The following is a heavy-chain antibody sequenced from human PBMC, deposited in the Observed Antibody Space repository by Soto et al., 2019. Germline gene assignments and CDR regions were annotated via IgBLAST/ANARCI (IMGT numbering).Heavy chain of an antibody. V-gene: IGHV3-72*01. J-gene: IGHJ4*02. CDR3: VRPTYFSDSIGYTRCLDY. CDR1: GFTLSEHY. D-gene: IGHD3-22*01. CDR2: SRDKPQGYST. Sequence: GGSLRLSCAGSGFTLSEHYIDWVRQAPGKGLEWVGRSRDKPQGYSTAYAASVKGRFTTSRDESKNSAYLQMNSLKTEDTAVYYCVRPTYFSDSIGYTRCLDYWGQGTLVTVLL.